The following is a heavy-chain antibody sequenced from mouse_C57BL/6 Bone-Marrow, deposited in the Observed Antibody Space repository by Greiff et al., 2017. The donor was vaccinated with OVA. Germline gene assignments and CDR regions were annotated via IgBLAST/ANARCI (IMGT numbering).Heavy chain of an antibody. D-gene: IGHD2-2*01. J-gene: IGHJ4*01. CDR3: ASRILYGYPFYAMDY. V-gene: IGHV1-9*01. Sequence: VKLQESGAELMKPGASVKLSCKATGYTFTGYWIEWVKQRPGHGLEWIGEIIPGGGSTNYNEKFKGKATFTADTSSNTAYMQLSSLTTEDSAIYYYASRILYGYPFYAMDYWGQGTSVTVSS. CDR1: GYTFTGYW. CDR2: IIPGGGST.